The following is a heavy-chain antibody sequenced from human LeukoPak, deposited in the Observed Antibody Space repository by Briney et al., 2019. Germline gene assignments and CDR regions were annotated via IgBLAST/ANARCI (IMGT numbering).Heavy chain of an antibody. CDR3: ARVRNNYDSSGFSAAEY. V-gene: IGHV3-33*01. CDR1: GISFSSHG. Sequence: GGSLRLSCVVSGISFSSHGVHWVRQAPGKGLEWVAVIWYDGTNKDYADSVKGRFTISRDNSKNTLFLQMTSLRAEDTAVYYCARVRNNYDSSGFSAAEYWGQGTLVTVSS. CDR2: IWYDGTNK. J-gene: IGHJ4*02. D-gene: IGHD3-22*01.